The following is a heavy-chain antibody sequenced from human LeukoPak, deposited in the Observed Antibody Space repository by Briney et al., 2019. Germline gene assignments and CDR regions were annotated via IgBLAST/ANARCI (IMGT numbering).Heavy chain of an antibody. V-gene: IGHV3-30*19. J-gene: IGHJ4*02. CDR3: AMSAAGYYDSSGYYFDY. D-gene: IGHD3-22*01. Sequence: PGGSLRLSCAASGFTFSRHGMHWVRQAPGKGLEWVAVISYDGSNKYYADSVKGRFTISRDNSKNTLYLQMNSLRAEDTAVYYCAMSAAGYYDSSGYYFDYWGQGTLVTVSS. CDR1: GFTFSRHG. CDR2: ISYDGSNK.